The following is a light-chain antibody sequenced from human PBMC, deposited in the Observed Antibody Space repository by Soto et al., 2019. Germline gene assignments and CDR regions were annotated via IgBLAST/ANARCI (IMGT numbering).Light chain of an antibody. CDR3: QQRSNWPPLT. CDR1: QSVSSY. J-gene: IGKJ4*01. CDR2: DAA. Sequence: EIVLTQSPATLSLSPGGRATLSCRASQSVSSYLAWYQQNPGQAPRLLIYDAANRATGIPARFSGSGSGADFTLTISSLEPEDFVVYYCQQRSNWPPLTFGGGTKVEIK. V-gene: IGKV3-11*01.